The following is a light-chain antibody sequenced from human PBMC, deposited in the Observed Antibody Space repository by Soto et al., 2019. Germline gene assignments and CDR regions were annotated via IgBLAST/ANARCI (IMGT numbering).Light chain of an antibody. V-gene: IGKV1-39*01. CDR2: AAS. CDR3: QQSYSTPHT. Sequence: DIQKTQSPSSLSASVGDRVTITCRASQSISSYLNWNQQKPGKAPKLLIYAASSLQSGVPSRFSGSGSGTEFTLTISSLQPEDFATYYCQQSYSTPHTFGQGTKLEIK. CDR1: QSISSY. J-gene: IGKJ2*01.